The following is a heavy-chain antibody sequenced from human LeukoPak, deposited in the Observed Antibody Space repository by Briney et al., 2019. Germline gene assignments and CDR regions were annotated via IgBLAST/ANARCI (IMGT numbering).Heavy chain of an antibody. J-gene: IGHJ3*02. CDR3: AREGIVVVPAATAHAFDI. Sequence: ASVKVSCKASGYTFTGYYMHWVRQAPGQGLEWMGWINPNSGGTNYAQKFQGRVTMTRDTSISTAYMEPSRLRSDDTAVYYCAREGIVVVPAATAHAFDIWGQGTMVTVSS. V-gene: IGHV1-2*02. CDR1: GYTFTGYY. D-gene: IGHD2-2*01. CDR2: INPNSGGT.